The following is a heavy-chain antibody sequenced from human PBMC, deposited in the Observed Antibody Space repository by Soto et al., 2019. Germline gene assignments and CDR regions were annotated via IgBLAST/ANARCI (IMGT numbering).Heavy chain of an antibody. Sequence: ASVKVSCKASGGTFSSYAISWVRQAPGQGLEWMGGIIPIFGTANYAQKFQGRVTITADESTSTAYMELSSLRSEDTAVYYCAWSYYDSSGYYGSDYWGQGTLVTVSS. CDR3: AWSYYDSSGYYGSDY. J-gene: IGHJ4*02. D-gene: IGHD3-22*01. CDR1: GGTFSSYA. CDR2: IIPIFGTA. V-gene: IGHV1-69*13.